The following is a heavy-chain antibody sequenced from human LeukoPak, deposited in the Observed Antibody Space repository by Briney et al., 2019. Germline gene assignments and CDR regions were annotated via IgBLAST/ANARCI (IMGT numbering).Heavy chain of an antibody. CDR2: ISNDGSKK. J-gene: IGHJ4*02. CDR3: VLGHYGGLFDN. D-gene: IGHD4-23*01. CDR1: GFTFSRYD. V-gene: IGHV3-30-3*01. Sequence: GGSLRLSCAASGFTFSRYDMHWVRQAPGKGLEWVAVISNDGSKKDYADSVKGRFTISRDNSKNTLSVQMNSLRAEDTAMYFCVLGHYGGLFDNWGQGTLVTVSS.